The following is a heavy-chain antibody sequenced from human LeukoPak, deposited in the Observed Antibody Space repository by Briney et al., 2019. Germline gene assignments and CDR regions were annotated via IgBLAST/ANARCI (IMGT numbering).Heavy chain of an antibody. D-gene: IGHD1-7*01. CDR1: GFTFSSYA. Sequence: PGGSLRLSCAASGFTFSSYAMSWVRQAPGKGLEWVSAISGSGGSTYYADSVKGRFTISRDNSKNTLYLQMNSLRAEDTAVYYCAKSPTIITGTTEDYMDVWGKGTTVTVSS. V-gene: IGHV3-23*01. CDR3: AKSPTIITGTTEDYMDV. J-gene: IGHJ6*03. CDR2: ISGSGGST.